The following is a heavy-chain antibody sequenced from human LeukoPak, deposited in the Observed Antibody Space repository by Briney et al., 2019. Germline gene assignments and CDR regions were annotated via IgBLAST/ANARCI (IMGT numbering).Heavy chain of an antibody. D-gene: IGHD3-22*01. V-gene: IGHV4-31*03. CDR3: ARDQWYYDSSGYSGVWFDP. CDR1: GGSISSGGYY. J-gene: IGHJ5*02. CDR2: IYYSGST. Sequence: PSETLSLTCTVSGGSISSGGYYWSWIRQHPGKGLEWIGYIYYSGSTYYNPSLKSRVTISVDTSKNQFSLKLSSVTAADTAVYYCARDQWYYDSSGYSGVWFDPWGQGTLVTVSS.